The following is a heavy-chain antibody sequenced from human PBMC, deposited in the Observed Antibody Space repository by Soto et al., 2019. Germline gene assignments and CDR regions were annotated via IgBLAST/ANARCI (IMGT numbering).Heavy chain of an antibody. CDR1: GFTFSDSA. D-gene: IGHD5-18*01. Sequence: EVQLVESGGGLVQPGGSLKLSCAASGFTFSDSAMHWVRQASGKGLEWVGRIRNKGNNYATAYTASVKGRFTISRDDSXNTVYLQMNSLKIDDTAVYYCTSRRDWTAVDPLDYWGLGTLVTVSS. CDR2: IRNKGNNYAT. V-gene: IGHV3-73*02. CDR3: TSRRDWTAVDPLDY. J-gene: IGHJ4*02.